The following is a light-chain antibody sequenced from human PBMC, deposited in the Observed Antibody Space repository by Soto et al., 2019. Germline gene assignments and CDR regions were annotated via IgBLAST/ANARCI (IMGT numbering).Light chain of an antibody. CDR1: QSISSY. Sequence: DIQMTQSPSSLSASVGDRVTITCRASQSISSYLNWYQQKPGKAPKLLIYAASNLQSGVPSRFSGSGSGTDFTLTISSLQPEDFATYYCQQSISTPTTFGQGTKVEIK. J-gene: IGKJ1*01. CDR2: AAS. CDR3: QQSISTPTT. V-gene: IGKV1-39*01.